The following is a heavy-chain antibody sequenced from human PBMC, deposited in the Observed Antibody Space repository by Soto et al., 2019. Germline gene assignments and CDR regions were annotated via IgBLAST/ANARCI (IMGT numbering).Heavy chain of an antibody. CDR3: ARRQIDSSSWYLNWFDP. CDR1: GGSISSSSYY. D-gene: IGHD6-13*01. J-gene: IGHJ5*02. CDR2: IYYSGST. Sequence: SETLSLTCTVSGGSISSSSYYWGWIRQPPGKGLEWIGSIYYSGSTYYTPSLKSRVTISVDTSKNQFSLKLSSVTAADTAVYYCARRQIDSSSWYLNWFDPWGQGTLVTVSS. V-gene: IGHV4-39*01.